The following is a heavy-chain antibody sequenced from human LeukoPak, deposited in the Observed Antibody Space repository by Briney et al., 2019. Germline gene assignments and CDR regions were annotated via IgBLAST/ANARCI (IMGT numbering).Heavy chain of an antibody. CDR2: ISKDGSMR. CDR1: GFSFSKYA. Sequence: GRSLRLSCAASGFSFSKYAMDWVRQAPGKGLEWVAIISKDGSMRYYADSVEGRFTVSRDNSNNTLSLQMNSLKSEDTAVYYCAGEKFDIWGQGTMVTVSA. CDR3: AGEKFDI. J-gene: IGHJ3*02. V-gene: IGHV3-30*04.